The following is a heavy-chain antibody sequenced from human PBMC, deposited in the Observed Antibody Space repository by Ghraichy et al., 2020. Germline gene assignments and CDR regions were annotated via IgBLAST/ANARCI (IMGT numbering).Heavy chain of an antibody. CDR1: GGSISSSSYY. D-gene: IGHD3-10*01. CDR3: ARHSGPNFDYYGSGSYYKAGWFDP. Sequence: ESLNISCTVSGGSISSSSYYWGWIRQPPGKGLEWIGSIYYSGSTYYNPSLKSRVTISVDTSKNQFSLKLSSVTAADTAVYYCARHSGPNFDYYGSGSYYKAGWFDPWGQGTLVTVSS. J-gene: IGHJ5*02. CDR2: IYYSGST. V-gene: IGHV4-39*01.